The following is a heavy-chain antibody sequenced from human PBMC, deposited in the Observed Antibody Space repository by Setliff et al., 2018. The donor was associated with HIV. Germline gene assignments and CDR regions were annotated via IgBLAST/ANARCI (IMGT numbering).Heavy chain of an antibody. CDR1: GGSISSSTYY. V-gene: IGHV4-39*07. Sequence: PSETLSLTCTVSGGSISSSTYYWGWIRQPPGKGLEWIGSIYFSGSAHYNPPLKSRVTISVDTSKNQFSLKLSSVTAADTAMYYCARGGGYNFWSGYSHYFYMDVWGKGTTVTVSS. CDR3: ARGGGYNFWSGYSHYFYMDV. CDR2: IYFSGSA. D-gene: IGHD3-3*01. J-gene: IGHJ6*03.